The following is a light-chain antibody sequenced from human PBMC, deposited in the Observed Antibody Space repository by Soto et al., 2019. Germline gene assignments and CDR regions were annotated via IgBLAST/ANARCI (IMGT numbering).Light chain of an antibody. CDR3: WSYAGSYSLL. V-gene: IGLV2-11*01. CDR2: DVT. Sequence: ALTQPRSVSGSPGQSVTISSPGTSNAIGYYDYVSWYQQHPGKAPKLIIYDVTERPSGVPGRFSGSKSGNTASLTISGLQTDDEADYYCWSYAGSYSLLFGGGTKVTVL. J-gene: IGLJ2*01. CDR1: SNAIGYYDY.